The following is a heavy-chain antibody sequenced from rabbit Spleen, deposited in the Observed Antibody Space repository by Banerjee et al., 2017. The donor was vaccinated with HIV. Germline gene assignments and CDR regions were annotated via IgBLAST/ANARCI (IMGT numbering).Heavy chain of an antibody. D-gene: IGHD6-1*01. CDR1: GFSFSGGYY. J-gene: IGHJ4*01. CDR3: ASAYSDIYFDL. V-gene: IGHV1S40*01. Sequence: LVESGGGLVKPGASLTITCKASGFSFSGGYYVVWVRQAPGKGLEWIGCIGTGSGGSTYYASWAKGRFTISKTSSTTVTLQVTRLTAADTATYFCASAYSDIYFDLWGQGTLVPS. CDR2: IGTGSGGST.